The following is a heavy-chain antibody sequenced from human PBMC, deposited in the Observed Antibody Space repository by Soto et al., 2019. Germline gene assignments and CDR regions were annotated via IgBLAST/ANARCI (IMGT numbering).Heavy chain of an antibody. CDR1: GLTFSSYW. D-gene: IGHD3-16*01. J-gene: IGHJ5*02. CDR2: IKQDGSEK. Sequence: RLACAASGLTFSSYWMNWVRQAPGKGLEWVANIKQDGSEKNYVDSVKGRFTISRDNANNSLYLQMNSLRAEDTAVYYCARGGRGSPVSVSWGQGTLVTVSS. V-gene: IGHV3-7*03. CDR3: ARGGRGSPVSVS.